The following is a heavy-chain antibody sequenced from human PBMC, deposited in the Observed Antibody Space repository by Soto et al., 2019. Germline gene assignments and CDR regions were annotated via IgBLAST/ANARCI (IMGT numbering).Heavy chain of an antibody. CDR1: GGSISSVGHY. CDR3: ARESGGYDSSTRYGLDV. D-gene: IGHD6-25*01. J-gene: IGHJ6*02. CDR2: IYYSGST. Sequence: PSETLSLTCSVSGGSISSVGHYWTWIRQQPGKGLEWIGYIYYSGSTDYNPSLKSRVTISVDRSKNQFSLNLSSVTAADTAIYYCARESGGYDSSTRYGLDVWGQGGTVTVSS. V-gene: IGHV4-31*03.